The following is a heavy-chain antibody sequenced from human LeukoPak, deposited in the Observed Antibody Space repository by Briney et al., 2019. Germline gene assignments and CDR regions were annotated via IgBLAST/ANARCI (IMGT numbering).Heavy chain of an antibody. CDR3: ARGLYSSSSGFDY. V-gene: IGHV1-69*05. CDR2: IIPIFGTA. Sequence: ASVKVSCKASGGTFSSYAISWVRQAPGQGLEWMGGIIPIFGTANYAQKFQGRVTVTTDESTSTAYMELSSLRSEDTAVYYCARGLYSSSSGFDYWGQGTLVTVS. D-gene: IGHD6-6*01. CDR1: GGTFSSYA. J-gene: IGHJ4*02.